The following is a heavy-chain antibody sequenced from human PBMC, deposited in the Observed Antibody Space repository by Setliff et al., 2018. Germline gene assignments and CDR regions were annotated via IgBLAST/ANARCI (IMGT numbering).Heavy chain of an antibody. D-gene: IGHD6-6*01. V-gene: IGHV4-39*01. CDR1: GGSISRSSYY. CDR3: ARHRVAAHSDY. J-gene: IGHJ4*02. Sequence: SETLSLTCTVSGGSISRSSYYWGWVRQPPGKGLEWIGSVFYSGSAYYNPSLKSRVTVSVDTSKNQFSLTLSSVTAADTAVYFCARHRVAAHSDYWGQGALVTVS. CDR2: VFYSGSA.